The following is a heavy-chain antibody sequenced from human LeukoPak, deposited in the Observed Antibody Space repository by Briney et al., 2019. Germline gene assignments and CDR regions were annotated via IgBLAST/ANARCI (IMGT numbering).Heavy chain of an antibody. J-gene: IGHJ3*02. V-gene: IGHV3-49*04. CDR3: TRIVVVAAFDAFDI. D-gene: IGHD2-15*01. CDR1: GFTFGDYA. Sequence: GRSLRLSCTASGFTFGDYAMSWVRQAPGKGLEWVGFIRSKAYGGTTEYAASVKGRFTISRDDSKSIAYLQMNSLKTEDTAVYYCTRIVVVAAFDAFDIWGQGTMVTVSS. CDR2: IRSKAYGGTT.